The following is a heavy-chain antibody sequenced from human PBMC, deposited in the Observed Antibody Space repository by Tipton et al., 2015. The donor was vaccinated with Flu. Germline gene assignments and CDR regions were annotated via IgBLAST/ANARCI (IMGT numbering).Heavy chain of an antibody. Sequence: LRLSCAASGFTFSSYYWSWIRQPPGKGLEWIGYIYYSGSTNYNPSLKSRVTISVDTSKNQFSLKLSSVTAADTAVYYCARGFYGDIYFDYWGQGTLVTVSS. V-gene: IGHV4-59*01. J-gene: IGHJ4*02. CDR2: IYYSGST. D-gene: IGHD4-17*01. CDR1: GFTFSSYY. CDR3: ARGFYGDIYFDY.